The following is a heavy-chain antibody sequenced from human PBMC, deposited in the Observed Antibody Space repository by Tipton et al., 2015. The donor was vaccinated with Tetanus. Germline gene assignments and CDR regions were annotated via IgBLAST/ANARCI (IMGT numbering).Heavy chain of an antibody. Sequence: LRLSCAASGFTFSSYSMNWVRQAPGKGLEWVGYISYTGSTNYNPSLKSRLSISLNTSHNQISLKLTSPAATDTAVYYCARLTTPFNTFDLWGQGRLVTVSS. CDR2: ISYTGST. J-gene: IGHJ3*01. D-gene: IGHD1-1*01. V-gene: IGHV4-59*01. CDR3: ARLTTPFNTFDL. CDR1: GFTFSSYS.